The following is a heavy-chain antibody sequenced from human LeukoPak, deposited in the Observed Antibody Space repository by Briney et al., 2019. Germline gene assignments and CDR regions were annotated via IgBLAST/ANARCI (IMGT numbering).Heavy chain of an antibody. V-gene: IGHV3-21*01. Sequence: PGGSLRLSCAASGFTFSSYSMNWVRKAPGKGLEWVSSISSSSSYIYYADSVKGRFTIPRDNAKNSLYLQMNSLRAEDTAVYYCARVSDGAFDYWGQGTLVTVSS. CDR2: ISSSSSYI. D-gene: IGHD1-26*01. J-gene: IGHJ4*02. CDR3: ARVSDGAFDY. CDR1: GFTFSSYS.